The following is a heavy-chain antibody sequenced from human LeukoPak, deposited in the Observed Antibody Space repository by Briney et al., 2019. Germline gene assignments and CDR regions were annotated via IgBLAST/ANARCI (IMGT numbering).Heavy chain of an antibody. CDR1: GGSITSYY. D-gene: IGHD3-10*01. Sequence: SETLSLTCTVPGGSITSYYWSWVRQPPGKGLEWIGYVFYSGSTNYSPSLKSRVTISVDTSKNQLSLKLSSVTAADTAVYYCARRGPNYYGSGSAYFDYWGQGTLVTVSS. V-gene: IGHV4-59*08. CDR3: ARRGPNYYGSGSAYFDY. J-gene: IGHJ4*02. CDR2: VFYSGST.